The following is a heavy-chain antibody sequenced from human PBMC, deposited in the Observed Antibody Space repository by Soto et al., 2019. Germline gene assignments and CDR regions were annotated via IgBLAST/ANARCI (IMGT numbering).Heavy chain of an antibody. J-gene: IGHJ3*02. CDR2: ISSSSSYI. D-gene: IGHD3-22*01. CDR3: ARDFDYYDSSDGAFDI. V-gene: IGHV3-21*01. CDR1: GFTFSSYS. Sequence: VGSLRLSCAASGFTFSSYSMNWVRQAPGKGLEWVSSISSSSSYIYYADSVKGRFTISRDNAENSLYLQMNSLRAEDTAVYYCARDFDYYDSSDGAFDIWGQGTMVTVSS.